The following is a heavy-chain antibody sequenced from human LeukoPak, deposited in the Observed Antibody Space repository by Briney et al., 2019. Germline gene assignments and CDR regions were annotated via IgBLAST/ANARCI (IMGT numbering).Heavy chain of an antibody. CDR1: GGSISSSNW. CDR3: AGARLGDSGWYYFDY. V-gene: IGHV4-4*02. CDR2: IYHSGST. D-gene: IGHD6-19*01. Sequence: TSGTLSLTCAVSGGSISSSNWWSWVRQPPGKGLEWIGEIYHSGSTNYNPSLKSRVTISVDKSKNQFSLKLSSVTAADTAVYYCAGARLGDSGWYYFDYWGQGTLVTVSS. J-gene: IGHJ4*02.